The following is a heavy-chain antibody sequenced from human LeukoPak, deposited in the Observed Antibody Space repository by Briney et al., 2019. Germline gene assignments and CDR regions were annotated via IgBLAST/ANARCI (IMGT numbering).Heavy chain of an antibody. D-gene: IGHD6-13*01. V-gene: IGHV1-2*02. J-gene: IGHJ4*02. CDR1: GYTFTGYY. CDR2: INPNSGGT. CDR3: ARDFRLSSSSWPNPLDY. Sequence: ASVKVSCKASGYTFTGYYMHWVRQAPGQGLEWMGWINPNSGGTNYAQKFQGRVTMTRDTSISTAYMELSRLRSDDTAVYYCARDFRLSSSSWPNPLDYWGQGTLVTVSS.